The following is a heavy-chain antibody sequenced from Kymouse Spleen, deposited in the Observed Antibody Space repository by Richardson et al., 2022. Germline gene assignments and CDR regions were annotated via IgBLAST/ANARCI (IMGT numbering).Heavy chain of an antibody. D-gene: IGHD3-9*01. CDR2: ISWNSGSI. Sequence: EVQLVESGGGLVQPGRSLRLSCAASGFTFDDYAMHWVRQAPGKGLEWVSGISWNSGSIGYADSVKGRFTISRDNAKNSLYLQMNSLRAEDTALYYCAKDRGYDILTGYYNGSFDYWGQGTLVTVSS. CDR3: AKDRGYDILTGYYNGSFDY. V-gene: IGHV3-9*01. J-gene: IGHJ4*02. CDR1: GFTFDDYA.